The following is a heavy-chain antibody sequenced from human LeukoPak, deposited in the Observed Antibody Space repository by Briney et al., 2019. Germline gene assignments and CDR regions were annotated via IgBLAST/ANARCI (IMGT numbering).Heavy chain of an antibody. CDR1: GGSISSGSYY. D-gene: IGHD3-16*02. CDR2: IYHSGST. V-gene: IGHV4-61*02. CDR3: ARGSYQFYMDV. Sequence: SQTLSLTCTVSGGSISSGSYYWSWIRQPAGKGLEWIGRIYHSGSTYYNPSLKSRVTISVDTSKNQFSLKLSSVTAADTAVYYCARGSYQFYMDVWGKGTTVTVSS. J-gene: IGHJ6*03.